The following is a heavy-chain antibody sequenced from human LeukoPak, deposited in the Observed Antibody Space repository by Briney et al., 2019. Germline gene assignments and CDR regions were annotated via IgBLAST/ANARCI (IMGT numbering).Heavy chain of an antibody. D-gene: IGHD3-22*01. CDR2: IIPIFGIA. CDR3: ASLNYYDSSGYYYFQH. Sequence: SVKVSCKASGGTFSSYAISWVRQAPGQGLEWMGRIIPIFGIANYAQKFQGRVTITADKSTSTAYMELSSLRSEDAAVYYCASLNYYDSSGYYYFQHWGQGTLVTVSS. J-gene: IGHJ1*01. CDR1: GGTFSSYA. V-gene: IGHV1-69*04.